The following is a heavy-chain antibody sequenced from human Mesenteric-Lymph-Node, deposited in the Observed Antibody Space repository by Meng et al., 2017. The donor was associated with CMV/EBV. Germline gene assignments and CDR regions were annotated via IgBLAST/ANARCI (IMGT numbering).Heavy chain of an antibody. V-gene: IGHV3-23*01. CDR2: ITGNGPNS. J-gene: IGHJ4*02. CDR3: AKSPFDT. CDR1: GFTFSNYG. Sequence: GGSLRLSCAASGFTFSNYGMHWVRRAPGKGLEWVSHITGNGPNSYYADSVKGRFTISRDNSKNTLYLHMNSLRAEDTAVYYCAKSPFDTWGQGTLVTVSS.